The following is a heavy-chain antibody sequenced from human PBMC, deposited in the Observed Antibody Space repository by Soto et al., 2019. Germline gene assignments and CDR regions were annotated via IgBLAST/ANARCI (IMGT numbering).Heavy chain of an antibody. Sequence: GGSLRLSCAASGFTFSSYAMSWVRQSPGKXLEWVSAIPGSSISTYYAGSVKGRFTISRDNSKNTLYLQMNSLRVEDTAVYYCAKIGSSSSVSLPLVLLDHWGQGALVTVSS. CDR1: GFTFSSYA. CDR2: IPGSSIST. V-gene: IGHV3-23*01. CDR3: AKIGSSSSVSLPLVLLDH. J-gene: IGHJ4*02. D-gene: IGHD6-6*01.